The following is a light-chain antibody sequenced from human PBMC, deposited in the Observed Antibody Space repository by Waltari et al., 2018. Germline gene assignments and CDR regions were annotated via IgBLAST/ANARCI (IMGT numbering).Light chain of an antibody. V-gene: IGKV2-30*02. CDR2: RVS. CDR3: MQGTHWPYT. Sequence: DVVMTQSPLSLPVTLGQPASISCKSRQSLVHSDGNTHLNWFQQRPGQSPRRLIYRVSNRDSWVPDRFSGSGSGTDFTLKISRVEADDVGVYYCMQGTHWPYTFGQGTKLDIK. J-gene: IGKJ2*01. CDR1: QSLVHSDGNTH.